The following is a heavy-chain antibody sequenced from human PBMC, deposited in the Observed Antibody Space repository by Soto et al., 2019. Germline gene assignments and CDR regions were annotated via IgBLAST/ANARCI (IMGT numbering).Heavy chain of an antibody. J-gene: IGHJ4*02. D-gene: IGHD4-17*01. CDR2: ISGDGGTT. CDR3: AKALRTTVVASDY. Sequence: WGSLRLSCAVSGVTLRSFPLSWVRQAPGKGLEWVSAISGDGGTTYYADSVKGRFTISRDNSKNRLYLQMDSLRPEDTAIYFCAKALRTTVVASDYWGPGTLVTSPQ. V-gene: IGHV3-23*01. CDR1: GVTLRSFP.